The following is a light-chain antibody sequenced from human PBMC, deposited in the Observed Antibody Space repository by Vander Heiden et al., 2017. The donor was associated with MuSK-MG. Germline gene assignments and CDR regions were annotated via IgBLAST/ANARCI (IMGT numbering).Light chain of an antibody. CDR2: AAS. V-gene: IGKV1-9*01. J-gene: IGKJ3*01. CDR3: QQLNSYPFP. CDR1: QCIPRY. Sequence: DIQMTQSPSILSASVGDRVTLTCRALQCIPRYLDWYQQKPGHAPNLLIYAASTLQSGVPSSFSGSGFGAEFTLRISSLQPEYFATYYCQQLNSYPFPFGHGTQVDI.